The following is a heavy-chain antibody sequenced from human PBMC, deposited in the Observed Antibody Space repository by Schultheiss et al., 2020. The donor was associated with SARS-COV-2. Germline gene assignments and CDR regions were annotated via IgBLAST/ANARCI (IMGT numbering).Heavy chain of an antibody. D-gene: IGHD3-3*01. CDR2: IYYSGST. Sequence: SETLSLTCAVSGGSISSSNWWSWVRQPPGKGLEWIGYIYYSGSTNYNPSLKSRVTISVDTSKNQFSLKLSSVTAADTAVYYCAREHDFWSGYSYYYMDVWGKGTTVTVSS. J-gene: IGHJ6*03. CDR1: GGSISSSNW. CDR3: AREHDFWSGYSYYYMDV. V-gene: IGHV4-4*02.